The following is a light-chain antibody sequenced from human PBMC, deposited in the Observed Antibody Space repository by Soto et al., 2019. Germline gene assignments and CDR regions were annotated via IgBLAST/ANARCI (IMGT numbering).Light chain of an antibody. CDR1: QDISNF. V-gene: IGKV1-33*01. CDR3: QQSYSIPYT. Sequence: DIQMTQSPSSLSASVGDSVAITCRASQDISNFLNWYQQTPGKAPKLLTYDASDLETVVPSRFSGTGSGTDFTFTISSLQPEDFATYYCQQSYSIPYTFGQGTKLEIK. CDR2: DAS. J-gene: IGKJ2*01.